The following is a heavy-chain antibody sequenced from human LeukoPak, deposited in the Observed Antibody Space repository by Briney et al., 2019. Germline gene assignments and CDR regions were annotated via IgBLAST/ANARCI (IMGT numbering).Heavy chain of an antibody. CDR3: ARDYCSSTSCYYVGFDP. V-gene: IGHV1-18*01. D-gene: IGHD2-2*01. CDR1: GYTFTSYG. J-gene: IGHJ5*02. CDR2: INAYNSNT. Sequence: ASVKVSCKASGYTFTSYGIGWVRQAPGQGLEYMGWINAYNSNTYYAQKLQGRVTMTTDTSTSTAYMELRSLRSDDTAVYYCARDYCSSTSCYYVGFDPWGQGTLVTVSS.